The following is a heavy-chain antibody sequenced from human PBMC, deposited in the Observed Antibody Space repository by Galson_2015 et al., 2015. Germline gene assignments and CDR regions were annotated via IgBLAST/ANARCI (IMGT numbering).Heavy chain of an antibody. CDR1: GFTFSSYW. CDR3: ARGLLREDWFDP. D-gene: IGHD1-26*01. CDR2: IKQDGSEK. V-gene: IGHV3-7*03. Sequence: SLRLSCAASGFTFSSYWMSWVRQAPGKGLEWVANIKQDGSEKYYVDSVKGRLTISRDNAKNSLYLQMNSLRAEDTAVYYCARGLLREDWFDPWGQGTLVTVSS. J-gene: IGHJ5*02.